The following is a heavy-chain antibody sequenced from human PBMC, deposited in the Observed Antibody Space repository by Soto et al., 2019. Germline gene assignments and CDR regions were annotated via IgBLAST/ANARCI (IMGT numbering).Heavy chain of an antibody. V-gene: IGHV3-73*01. CDR2: IRSKANSYAT. CDR1: GFTFSGSA. J-gene: IGHJ4*02. Sequence: EVQLVESGGGLVQPGGSLKLSCAASGFTFSGSAMHWVRQASGKGLEWVGRIRSKANSYATAYAASVKGRFTISRDDSKNTAYLQMNSLKTEDTAVYYCTMTTVTTRGYWGQGTLVTVSS. CDR3: TMTTVTTRGY. D-gene: IGHD4-17*01.